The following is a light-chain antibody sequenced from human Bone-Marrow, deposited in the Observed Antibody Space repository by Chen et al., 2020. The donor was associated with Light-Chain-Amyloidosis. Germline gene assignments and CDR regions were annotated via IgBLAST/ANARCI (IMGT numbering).Light chain of an antibody. CDR1: SSDVGRYNY. J-gene: IGLJ3*02. CDR3: ISYTSSSTWV. V-gene: IGLV2-14*01. CDR2: EVS. Sequence: QSALTQPASVSGSPGQSLSISCSGTSSDVGRYNYVSWFQHHPGKAPKLMIYEVSNRPSGVSNRFSGSKSGNTASLTISGLQTEDEADYYCISYTSSSTWVFGGGTKLTVL.